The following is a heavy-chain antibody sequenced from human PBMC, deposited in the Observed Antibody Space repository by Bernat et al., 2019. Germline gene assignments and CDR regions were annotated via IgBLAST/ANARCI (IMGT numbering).Heavy chain of an antibody. V-gene: IGHV3-48*02. CDR1: GFTFSTYS. J-gene: IGHJ5*02. CDR2: ISSSSSTI. Sequence: EVQLVESGEGLVQPGGSLRLSCAASGFTFSTYSMNWVRQAPGKGLEWISCISSSSSTIYYADSVKGRFTISRDNAKNSLYLQMNSLRDEDTAVYYCGREAWFDPWGQGTLVTVSS. CDR3: GREAWFDP.